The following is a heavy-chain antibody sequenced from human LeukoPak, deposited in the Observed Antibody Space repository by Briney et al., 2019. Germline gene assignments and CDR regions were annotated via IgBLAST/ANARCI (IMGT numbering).Heavy chain of an antibody. CDR3: ARTSYDYVWGSYRYMNRFDP. V-gene: IGHV4-59*11. Sequence: SETLSLTCTVSGGSISSHYWSWIRQPPGKGLEWIGYIYYSGSTNYNPSLKSRVTISVDTSKNQFSLKLSSVTAADTAVYYCARTSYDYVWGSYRYMNRFDPWGQGTLVTVSS. CDR1: GGSISSHY. D-gene: IGHD3-16*02. CDR2: IYYSGST. J-gene: IGHJ5*02.